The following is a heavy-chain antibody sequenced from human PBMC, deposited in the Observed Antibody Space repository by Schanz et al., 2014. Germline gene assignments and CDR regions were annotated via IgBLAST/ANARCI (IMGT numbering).Heavy chain of an antibody. CDR2: IKRNTDGGTT. CDR3: ATATCTTSRFDY. D-gene: IGHD2-2*01. V-gene: IGHV3-15*01. Sequence: EVQLVESGGGLVKPGGSLRLSCAASGFTFSTYSMNWVRQAPGKGLEWVGRIKRNTDGGTTDYSTAVKDRFSISRDDSKNTLYLDMNSLKTEDTALYYCATATCTTSRFDYWGQGTLVTVSS. J-gene: IGHJ4*02. CDR1: GFTFSTYS.